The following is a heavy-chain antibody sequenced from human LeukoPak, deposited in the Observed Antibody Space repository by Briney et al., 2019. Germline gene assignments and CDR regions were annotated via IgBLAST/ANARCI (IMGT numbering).Heavy chain of an antibody. V-gene: IGHV1-18*01. Sequence: ASVKVSCKASGYTFTSYGISWVRQAPGQGLAWMGWISAYNGNTNYAQKLQGRVTMTTDTSTSTAYMELRSLRSDDTAVYYCSLGYCSSTSCYVFDYWGQGTLVTVSS. D-gene: IGHD2-2*01. CDR1: GYTFTSYG. CDR2: ISAYNGNT. CDR3: SLGYCSSTSCYVFDY. J-gene: IGHJ4*02.